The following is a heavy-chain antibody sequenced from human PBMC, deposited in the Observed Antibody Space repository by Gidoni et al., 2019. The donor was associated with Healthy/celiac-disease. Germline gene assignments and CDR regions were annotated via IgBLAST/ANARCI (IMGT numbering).Heavy chain of an antibody. CDR2: INAGNGNT. CDR1: TSYA. CDR3: ARVGDYVWGSYRPPFDY. V-gene: IGHV1-3*01. Sequence: TSYAMHWVRQAPGQRLEWMGWINAGNGNTKYSQKFQGRVTITRDTSASTAYMALSSLSSEDTAVYYRARVGDYVWGSYRPPFDYWGQGTLVTVSS. D-gene: IGHD3-16*02. J-gene: IGHJ4*02.